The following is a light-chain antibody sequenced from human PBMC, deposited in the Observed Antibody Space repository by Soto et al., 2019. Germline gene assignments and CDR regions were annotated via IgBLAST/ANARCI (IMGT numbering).Light chain of an antibody. J-gene: IGKJ5*01. V-gene: IGKV1-39*01. CDR1: QSIGGY. CDR3: QQSYSSPIT. CDR2: AAS. Sequence: DIQMTQSPSSLSASVGDRVTITCRASQSIGGYLTWYQQLPGKAPKLLIFAASGLQSGVPSRFSRSGSGTDFTLTISSLQPEDFATYYCQQSYSSPITFGQGTRLENK.